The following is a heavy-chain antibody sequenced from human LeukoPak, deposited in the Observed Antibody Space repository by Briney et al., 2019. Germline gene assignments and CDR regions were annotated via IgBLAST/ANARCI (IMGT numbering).Heavy chain of an antibody. D-gene: IGHD6-19*01. CDR2: IYSGGST. CDR3: ARCIAVAGCYFDY. CDR1: GFTVSSNY. J-gene: IGHJ4*02. V-gene: IGHV3-66*01. Sequence: GGSLRLSCAASGFTVSSNYMSWVRQAPGKGLEWVSVIYSGGSTYYADSVKGRFTISRDNSKNTLYLQMNSLGAEDTAVYYCARCIAVAGCYFDYWGQGTLVTVSS.